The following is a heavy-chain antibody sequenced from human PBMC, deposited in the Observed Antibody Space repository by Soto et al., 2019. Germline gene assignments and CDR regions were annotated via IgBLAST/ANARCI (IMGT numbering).Heavy chain of an antibody. CDR1: GYTFTSYA. CDR3: AREGYYDSSGYTSRGAFDI. V-gene: IGHV1-3*01. J-gene: IGHJ3*02. D-gene: IGHD3-22*01. CDR2: INAGNGNT. Sequence: ASVKVSCKASGYTFTSYAMHWVRQAPGQRLEWMGWINAGNGNTKYSQKFQGRVTITRDTSASTAYMELSSLRSEDTAVYYCAREGYYDSSGYTSRGAFDIWGQGTMVTVSS.